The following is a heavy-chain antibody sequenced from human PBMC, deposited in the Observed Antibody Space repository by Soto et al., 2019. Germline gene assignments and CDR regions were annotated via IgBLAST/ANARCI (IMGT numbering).Heavy chain of an antibody. J-gene: IGHJ6*02. CDR1: FTSYD. Sequence: QVQLVQSGAEVKKPGASVKVSCTFTSYDINWVRQATGQGLEWIAWMNPNSGNTRYAQKFQGRGTMTRNTSNFTAFMELRSLRSEDPAVDFCGKSAGSSDWRFSYYYMDVWGQGTTVTVSS. CDR2: MNPNSGNT. V-gene: IGHV1-8*01. D-gene: IGHD6-19*01. CDR3: GKSAGSSDWRFSYYYMDV.